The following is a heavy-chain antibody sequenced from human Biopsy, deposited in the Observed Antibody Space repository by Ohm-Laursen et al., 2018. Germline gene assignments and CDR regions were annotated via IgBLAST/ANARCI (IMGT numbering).Heavy chain of an antibody. D-gene: IGHD3-9*01. Sequence: SSVKVSCKSPEGTFSNYGVNWVRQAPGQGLEWLGGIIPILGTGNYAQKFQDRVTVAADTSTSTATMELRSLRSDDTAVYYCATKLTGYFHHWGQGTLVIVSS. CDR1: EGTFSNYG. J-gene: IGHJ1*01. CDR2: IIPILGTG. V-gene: IGHV1-69*06. CDR3: ATKLTGYFHH.